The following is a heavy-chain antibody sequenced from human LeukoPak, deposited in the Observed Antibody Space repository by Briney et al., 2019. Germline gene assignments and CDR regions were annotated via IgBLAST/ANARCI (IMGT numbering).Heavy chain of an antibody. Sequence: PSETLPLTCTVSGDSITSSSHYWGWIRQPPGKTLEWIGSIHHTGRNYSNAALKSRVHISMDMSKSQFSLKLNSVTAADSGVYYCVAEMTASAAFDIWGRGTLVAVSS. V-gene: IGHV4-39*01. CDR2: IHHTGRN. J-gene: IGHJ3*02. D-gene: IGHD2-21*02. CDR3: VAEMTASAAFDI. CDR1: GDSITSSSHY.